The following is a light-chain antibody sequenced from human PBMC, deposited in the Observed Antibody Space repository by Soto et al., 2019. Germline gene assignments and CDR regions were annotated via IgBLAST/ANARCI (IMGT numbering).Light chain of an antibody. J-gene: IGLJ1*01. Sequence: QSVLTQPASVSGSPGQSITISCAGTSSDVGAYNYVSWYQHHPGKAPKLIIYEVSIRPSGVSIRFSGSKSGSTASLATSGLQAEDEADYYCSSYARSGTLYVFGTGTKVTVL. V-gene: IGLV2-14*01. CDR2: EVS. CDR3: SSYARSGTLYV. CDR1: SSDVGAYNY.